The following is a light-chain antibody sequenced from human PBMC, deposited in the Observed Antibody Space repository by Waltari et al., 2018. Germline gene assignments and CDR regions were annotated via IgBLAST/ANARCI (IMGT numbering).Light chain of an antibody. CDR2: CAS. CDR3: QQYGRSPLT. J-gene: IGKJ2*01. CDR1: QSISSNY. Sequence: EILLTQSPGTLSLSPGERATLSCRASQSISSNYLAWYQQKPGQSHRLLIYCASSRATGIPDSFSGSGCDTNFALTVSRLESEDLGVYYCQQYGRSPLTFGQGTKVEIK. V-gene: IGKV3-20*01.